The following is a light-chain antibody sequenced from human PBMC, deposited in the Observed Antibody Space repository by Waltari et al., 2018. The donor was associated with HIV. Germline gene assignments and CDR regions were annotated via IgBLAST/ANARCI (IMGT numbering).Light chain of an antibody. V-gene: IGLV3-19*01. J-gene: IGLJ3*02. Sequence: SSELTQDPAVSVALAQTVRIPCQGDSLRRYLASGYQQKPGQAPVLVICGKDNRPSGIPDRFSGSTSGNTASLTISGAQGEDEADYYCNSRDTSGKHHVLFGGGTKLTVL. CDR2: GKD. CDR3: NSRDTSGKHHVL. CDR1: SLRRYL.